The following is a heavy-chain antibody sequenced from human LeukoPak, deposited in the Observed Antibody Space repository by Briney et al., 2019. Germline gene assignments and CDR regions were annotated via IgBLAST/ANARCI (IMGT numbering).Heavy chain of an antibody. J-gene: IGHJ3*02. CDR2: IYSGGST. V-gene: IGHV3-53*01. CDR3: ARDPGLMDVRGAFDI. CDR1: GVTPSSNY. Sequence: PGGSLRLSCAASGVTPSSNYMGWVRQAPGRGVEWVSVIYSGGSTYYADSVKGRFTISRDNSKNTLYLQMNTLRAEDTAVYYCARDPGLMDVRGAFDIWGQGTMVTVSS. D-gene: IGHD2-8*01.